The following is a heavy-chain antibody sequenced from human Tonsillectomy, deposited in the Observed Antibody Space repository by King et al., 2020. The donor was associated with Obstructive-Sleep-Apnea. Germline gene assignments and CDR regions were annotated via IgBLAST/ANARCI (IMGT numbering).Heavy chain of an antibody. CDR1: GFTFSSYA. J-gene: IGHJ4*02. D-gene: IGHD2-2*01. Sequence: VRLVESGGGLVQPGGSLRLSCAASGFTFSSYAMSWVRQAPGKGLEWVSAISGSGGSTYYADSVKGRFTISRDNSKNTLYLQMNSLRAEDTAVYYCAKGYCSSTSCYSPFDYWGQGTLVTVSS. CDR3: AKGYCSSTSCYSPFDY. CDR2: ISGSGGST. V-gene: IGHV3-23*04.